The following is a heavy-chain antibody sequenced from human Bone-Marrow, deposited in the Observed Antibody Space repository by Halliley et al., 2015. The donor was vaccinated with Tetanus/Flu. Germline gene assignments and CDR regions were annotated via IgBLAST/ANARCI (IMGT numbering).Heavy chain of an antibody. CDR3: VRERRVYYFYGMDV. V-gene: IGHV4-4*02. Sequence: VGEIYHTGNTNYNPSLKSRVAISVDTSKNQFSLKMSSVTPADTAVYYCVRERRVYYFYGMDVWGQGTTVTVSS. J-gene: IGHJ6*02. CDR2: IYHTGNT.